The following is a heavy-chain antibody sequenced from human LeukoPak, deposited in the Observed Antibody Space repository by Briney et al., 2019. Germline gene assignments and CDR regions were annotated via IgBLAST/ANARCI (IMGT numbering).Heavy chain of an antibody. V-gene: IGHV1-69*02. CDR2: IIPILGIA. Sequence: ASVKVSCKASGGTFSSYTISWVRQAPGQGLEWMGRIIPILGIANYAQKFQGRVTITADKSTSTAYMELSSLRSEDTAVYYCARAPRGGGWFDPWGQGTLVTVSS. CDR1: GGTFSSYT. D-gene: IGHD2-15*01. J-gene: IGHJ5*02. CDR3: ARAPRGGGWFDP.